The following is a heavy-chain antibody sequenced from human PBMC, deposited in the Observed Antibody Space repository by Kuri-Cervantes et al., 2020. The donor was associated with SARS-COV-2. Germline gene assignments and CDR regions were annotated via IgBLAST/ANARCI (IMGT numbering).Heavy chain of an antibody. V-gene: IGHV3-21*01. Sequence: LSLTCAASGFTFSSYSMNWVRQAPGKGLEWVSSISSSISYIYYADSVKGRFTISRDNAKNSLYLQMNSLRAEDTAVYYCARDWAGTAGFDAFDIWGQGTMVTVSS. J-gene: IGHJ3*02. CDR3: ARDWAGTAGFDAFDI. CDR2: ISSSISYI. CDR1: GFTFSSYS. D-gene: IGHD2-21*02.